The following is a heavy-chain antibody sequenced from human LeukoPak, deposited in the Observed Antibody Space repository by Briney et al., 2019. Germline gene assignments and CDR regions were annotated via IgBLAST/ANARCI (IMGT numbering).Heavy chain of an antibody. J-gene: IGHJ4*02. V-gene: IGHV1-2*02. CDR1: GYTFTGYY. CDR2: INPNSGGT. Sequence: GASVKVSCKASGYTFTGYYMHWVRQAPGQGLEWMGWINPNSGGTNYAQKFQGRVTMTTDTSTSTAYMELRSLRSDDTAVYYCARDTAPNDSSGYPDDYWGQGTLVTVSS. D-gene: IGHD3-22*01. CDR3: ARDTAPNDSSGYPDDY.